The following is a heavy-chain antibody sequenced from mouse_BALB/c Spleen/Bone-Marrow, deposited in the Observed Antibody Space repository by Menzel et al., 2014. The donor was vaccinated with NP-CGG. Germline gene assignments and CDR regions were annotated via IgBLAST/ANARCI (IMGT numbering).Heavy chain of an antibody. D-gene: IGHD3-1*01. CDR1: GYSITGGYS. V-gene: IGHV3-1*02. CDR2: IHYSGGT. CDR3: ARWNSYYAMDY. Sequence: VQLQQSGPALVKPSQSLSLTCTVTGYSITGGYSWHWIRQFPGNTLEWMGYIHYSGGTNYNPSLKSRISITRDTSKNQFFLQLSSVTTEDTATYYCARWNSYYAMDYWGQGTSVTVSS. J-gene: IGHJ4*01.